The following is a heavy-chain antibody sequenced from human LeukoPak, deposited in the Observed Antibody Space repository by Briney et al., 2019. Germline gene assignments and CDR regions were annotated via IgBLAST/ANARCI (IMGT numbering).Heavy chain of an antibody. CDR1: GGSISSSNYY. V-gene: IGHV4-39*07. J-gene: IGHJ4*02. Sequence: SETLSLTCTVSGGSISSSNYYWGWIRQPPGKGLEWIGSIYYSGSTYYNPSLKSRVTISVDTSKNQFSLKLSSVTAADTAVYYCLAATRWLQSELDYWGQGTLVTVSS. D-gene: IGHD5-24*01. CDR3: LAATRWLQSELDY. CDR2: IYYSGST.